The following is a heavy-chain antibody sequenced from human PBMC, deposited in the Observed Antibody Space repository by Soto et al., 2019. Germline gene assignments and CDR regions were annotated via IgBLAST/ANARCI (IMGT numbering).Heavy chain of an antibody. Sequence: HPGGSLRLSCAASGFTFSSYGMHWVRQAPGKGLEWVALISYDKSNKFYADSVKGRFTISRDNSKNTLSLQMNSLRADDTAVYYCANAPLGGPHYYGMDVWGPGITVTVSS. V-gene: IGHV3-30*18. J-gene: IGHJ6*02. CDR3: ANAPLGGPHYYGMDV. D-gene: IGHD2-15*01. CDR1: GFTFSSYG. CDR2: ISYDKSNK.